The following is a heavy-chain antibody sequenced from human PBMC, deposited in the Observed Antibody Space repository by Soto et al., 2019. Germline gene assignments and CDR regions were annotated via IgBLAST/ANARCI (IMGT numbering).Heavy chain of an antibody. V-gene: IGHV4-4*07. J-gene: IGHJ4*02. Sequence: QVQLQESGPGLVKPSETLSLTCTVSGVSISSYYWSWIRQPAGKGLEWIGRIYTSGSTNYNPSLKSGVTMSVDTAKNQFSLKLSAVTAADTGVYDCARSRRDGYNYAYWGQGTLVTVSS. CDR1: GVSISSYY. D-gene: IGHD1-1*01. CDR2: IYTSGST. CDR3: ARSRRDGYNYAY.